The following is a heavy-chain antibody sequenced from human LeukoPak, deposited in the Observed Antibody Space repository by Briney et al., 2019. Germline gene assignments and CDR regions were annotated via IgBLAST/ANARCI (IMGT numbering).Heavy chain of an antibody. Sequence: PGGSLRLSCAASGLPFSNYWMRSVRQAPGKGLVWGSRVISDGSTTNYADSVKGRFTISRDNAENTLYMRMNSLRPEDTAVYYCARGYYSSGRFDSWGQGTLVTVSS. V-gene: IGHV3-74*01. CDR2: VISDGSTT. J-gene: IGHJ4*02. CDR1: GLPFSNYW. D-gene: IGHD6-25*01. CDR3: ARGYYSSGRFDS.